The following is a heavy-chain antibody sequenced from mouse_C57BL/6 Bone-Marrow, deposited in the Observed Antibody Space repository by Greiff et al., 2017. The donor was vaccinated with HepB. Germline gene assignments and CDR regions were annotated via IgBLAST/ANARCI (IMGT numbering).Heavy chain of an antibody. CDR2: IYPGSGST. D-gene: IGHD1-1*01. CDR1: GYTFTSYW. CDR3: AREGFYYGSSYGYWYFDV. Sequence: QVQLQQPGAELVKPGASVKMSCKASGYTFTSYWITWVKQRPGQGLEWIGDIYPGSGSTNYNEKFKSKATLTVDTSSSTAYMQLSSLTSEDSAVYYCAREGFYYGSSYGYWYFDVWGTGTTVTVSS. J-gene: IGHJ1*03. V-gene: IGHV1-55*01.